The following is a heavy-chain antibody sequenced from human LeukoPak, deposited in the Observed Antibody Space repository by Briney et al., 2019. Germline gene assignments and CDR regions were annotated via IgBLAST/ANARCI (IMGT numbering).Heavy chain of an antibody. D-gene: IGHD3-10*01. V-gene: IGHV1-8*01. CDR3: ARGLTIWFGESDYYYYMDV. CDR1: GYTFTSYD. Sequence: ASVMVSCKASGYTFTSYDINWVRQATGQGLEWMGWTNPNSGNTGYAQKFQGRVTMTRNTSISTAYMELSSLRSEDTAVYYCARGLTIWFGESDYYYYMDVWGKGTTVTVSS. J-gene: IGHJ6*03. CDR2: TNPNSGNT.